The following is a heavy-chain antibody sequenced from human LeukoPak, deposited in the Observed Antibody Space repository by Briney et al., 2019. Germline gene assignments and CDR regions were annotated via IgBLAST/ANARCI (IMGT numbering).Heavy chain of an antibody. CDR1: GGSVSSGSYY. CDR2: IYYSGST. J-gene: IGHJ4*02. Sequence: SETLSLTCTVSGGSVSSGSYYWSRIRQPPGKGLEWIGYIYYSGSTSYNPSLKGRVTISVDTSKNQISLKLSSVTAADTAVYFCARVRSIAAAGTLDYWGQGTLVTVSS. D-gene: IGHD6-13*01. CDR3: ARVRSIAAAGTLDY. V-gene: IGHV4-61*01.